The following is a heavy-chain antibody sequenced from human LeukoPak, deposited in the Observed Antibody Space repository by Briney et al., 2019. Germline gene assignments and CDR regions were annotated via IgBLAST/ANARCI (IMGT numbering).Heavy chain of an antibody. CDR3: ARGIYGDPVAFDS. CDR2: LKSDGSTA. Sequence: LGGTLRLSYAASGFTFSSFNMNWVRQAPGKGLVWVSRLKSDGSTAMYADSVQGRFTISRDNARNTVHLLMSSLTVEDTGVYYCARGIYGDPVAFDSWGQGALVTVSS. V-gene: IGHV3-74*03. J-gene: IGHJ4*02. CDR1: GFTFSSFN. D-gene: IGHD4-17*01.